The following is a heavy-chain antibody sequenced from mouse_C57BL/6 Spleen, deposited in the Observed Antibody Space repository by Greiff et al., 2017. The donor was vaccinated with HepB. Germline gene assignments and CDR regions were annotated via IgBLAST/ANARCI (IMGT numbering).Heavy chain of an antibody. CDR2: IYPGDGDT. CDR1: GYAFSSYW. Sequence: QVQLQQSGAELVKPGASVKISCKASGYAFSSYWMNWVKQRPGKGLEWIGQIYPGDGDTNYNGKFKGKATLTADKSSSTAYMQLSSLTSEDSAVYFCASCRVYGSSYWYFDDWGTGTTVTVSS. J-gene: IGHJ1*03. D-gene: IGHD1-1*01. CDR3: ASCRVYGSSYWYFDD. V-gene: IGHV1-80*01.